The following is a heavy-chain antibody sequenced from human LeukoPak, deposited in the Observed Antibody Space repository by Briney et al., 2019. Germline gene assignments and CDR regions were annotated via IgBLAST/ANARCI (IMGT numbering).Heavy chain of an antibody. J-gene: IGHJ4*02. V-gene: IGHV3-23*01. Sequence: PGGALTLTFPSTGFTFSHYALRGFGQAPGKGRDGVSSISGSGDSTYYADSVKGRFTISRDNSKSTLHLQMNSLRAEDTAVYSCAKGRSGVSSAAINYWGQGTLVTVSS. CDR2: ISGSGDST. D-gene: IGHD2-2*01. CDR1: GFTFSHYA. CDR3: AKGRSGVSSAAINY.